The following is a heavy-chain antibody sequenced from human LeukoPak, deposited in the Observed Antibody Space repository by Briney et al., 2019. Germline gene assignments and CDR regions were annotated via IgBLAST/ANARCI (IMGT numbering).Heavy chain of an antibody. Sequence: GGSLGLSCAASGFTFGSYAMSWVRQTPGRGLEWVSGISPSGDKTDYADSVKGRFTISRDNSKNTMYLRMNSLRAEDTAIYYCARGRLVRGLFISHDYWGQGNLVTVSS. J-gene: IGHJ4*02. CDR3: ARGRLVRGLFISHDY. CDR1: GFTFGSYA. CDR2: ISPSGDKT. D-gene: IGHD3-10*01. V-gene: IGHV3-23*01.